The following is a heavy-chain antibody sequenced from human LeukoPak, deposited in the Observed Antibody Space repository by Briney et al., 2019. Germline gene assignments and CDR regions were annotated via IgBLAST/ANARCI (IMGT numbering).Heavy chain of an antibody. CDR1: GFTFSSYA. CDR2: ISGSGGST. Sequence: GGSLRPSCAASGFTFSSYAMSWVRQAPGKGLEWVSAISGSGGSTYYADSVKGRFTISRDNSKNTLYLQMNSLRAEDTAVYYCAKDQDAVVVVAATPDYWGQGTLVTVSS. D-gene: IGHD2-15*01. J-gene: IGHJ4*02. CDR3: AKDQDAVVVVAATPDY. V-gene: IGHV3-23*01.